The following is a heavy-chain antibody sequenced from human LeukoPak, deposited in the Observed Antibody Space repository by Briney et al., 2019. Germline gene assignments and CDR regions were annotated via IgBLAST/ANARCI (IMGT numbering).Heavy chain of an antibody. CDR3: ARETYYGGNPDAFDI. Sequence: ASVKVSCKASGYTFTSYDINWVRQATGQGLEWMGWMNPNSGNTGYAQKFQGRVTMTRDMSTSTDYMELSSLRSEDTAVYYCARETYYGGNPDAFDIWGQGTMVTVSS. CDR1: GYTFTSYD. CDR2: MNPNSGNT. V-gene: IGHV1-8*01. J-gene: IGHJ3*02. D-gene: IGHD4-23*01.